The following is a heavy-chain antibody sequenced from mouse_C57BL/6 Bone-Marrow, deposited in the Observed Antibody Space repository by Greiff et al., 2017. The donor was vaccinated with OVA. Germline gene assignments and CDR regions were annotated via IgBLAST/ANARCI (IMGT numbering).Heavy chain of an antibody. CDR2: INYDGSST. V-gene: IGHV5-16*01. Sequence: EVQLVESEGGLVQPGSSMKLSCTASGFTFSDYYMAWVRQVPEKGLEWVANINYDGSSTYYLDSLKSRFIISRDNAKNILYLQMSSLKSEDTATYYCARGELGRRYFDVWGTGTTVTVSS. CDR3: ARGELGRRYFDV. D-gene: IGHD4-1*01. CDR1: GFTFSDYY. J-gene: IGHJ1*03.